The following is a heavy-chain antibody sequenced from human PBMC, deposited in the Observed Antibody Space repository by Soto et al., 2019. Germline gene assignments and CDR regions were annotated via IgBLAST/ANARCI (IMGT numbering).Heavy chain of an antibody. CDR1: GFSLSTSGMC. V-gene: IGHV2-70*01. Sequence: SGPTLVNPTQSLTLTCTFSGFSLSTSGMCVSWIRQPPGKALEWLALIDWDDDKYYSTSLKTRLTISKDTSKNQVVLTMTNMDPVDTATYYCARTYSSSWYGWFDPWGQGTLVTVSS. CDR2: IDWDDDK. D-gene: IGHD6-13*01. CDR3: ARTYSSSWYGWFDP. J-gene: IGHJ5*02.